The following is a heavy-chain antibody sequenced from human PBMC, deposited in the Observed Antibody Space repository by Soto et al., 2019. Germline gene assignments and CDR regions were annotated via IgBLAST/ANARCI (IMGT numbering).Heavy chain of an antibody. Sequence: QVQLQQWGAGLLKPSETLSLTCAVYGGSFSGYYWSWIRQPPGKGLEWIGAINHSGSTNYHPSLKSQVTISVDTSKTQFSLKLSSVTAADTAVYCCARGYSSGWYFDYWGQGTLVTVSS. D-gene: IGHD6-25*01. V-gene: IGHV4-34*01. CDR1: GGSFSGYY. CDR3: ARGYSSGWYFDY. J-gene: IGHJ4*02. CDR2: INHSGST.